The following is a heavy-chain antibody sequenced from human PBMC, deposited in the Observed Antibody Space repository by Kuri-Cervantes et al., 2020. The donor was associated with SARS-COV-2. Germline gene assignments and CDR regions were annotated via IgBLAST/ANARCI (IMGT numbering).Heavy chain of an antibody. D-gene: IGHD3-10*01. Sequence: LSLTCTVSGGSISSSSYYWGWIRQAPGKGLEWVSYISSSGSTIYYADSVKGRFTISRDNSKNTLYLQMNSLRAEDTAVYYCESMVRGVIATPRDAFDIWGQGTLVTVSS. V-gene: IGHV3-11*04. CDR3: ESMVRGVIATPRDAFDI. CDR2: ISSSGSTI. J-gene: IGHJ4*02. CDR1: GGSISSSSYY.